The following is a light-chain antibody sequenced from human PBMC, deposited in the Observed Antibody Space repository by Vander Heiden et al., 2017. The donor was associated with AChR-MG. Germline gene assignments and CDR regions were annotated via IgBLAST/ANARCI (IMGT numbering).Light chain of an antibody. CDR1: EDISSC. V-gene: IGKV1-9*01. CDR3: QQLNSSPWT. Sequence: QLTQSPSSPSASVGDRDTITCRASEDISSCLVWYQQKPGKAPKLLIYAASTLDSEVPSRFSGSGSGTDFTLTISSLQPEDFATYYCQQLNSSPWTFGQGTKVEIK. CDR2: AAS. J-gene: IGKJ1*01.